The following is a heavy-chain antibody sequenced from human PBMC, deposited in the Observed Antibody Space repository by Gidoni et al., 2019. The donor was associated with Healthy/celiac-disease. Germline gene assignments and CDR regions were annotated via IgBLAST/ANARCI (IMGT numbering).Heavy chain of an antibody. CDR3: ARDLVGAQRAPSYFDL. J-gene: IGHJ2*01. CDR1: GGSISSGGYY. D-gene: IGHD6-6*01. CDR2: IYYSGST. V-gene: IGHV4-31*03. Sequence: QVQLQESGPGLVKPSQTLSLTCTVSGGSISSGGYYWSWIRQHPGKGLEWIGYIYYSGSTYYNPSLKSRVTISVDMSKNQFSLKLSSVTAADTAVYYRARDLVGAQRAPSYFDLWGRGTLVTVSS.